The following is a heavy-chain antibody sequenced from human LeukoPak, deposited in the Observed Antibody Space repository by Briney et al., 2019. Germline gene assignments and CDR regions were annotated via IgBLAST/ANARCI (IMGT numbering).Heavy chain of an antibody. CDR3: ARRYYDYVWGSYRPPDNWFDP. D-gene: IGHD3-16*02. CDR1: GGSISSSSYY. CDR2: IYYSGST. Sequence: SEALSLTCTVSGGSISSSSYYWGWIRQPPGQGLEWIGSIYYSGSTYYTPSLNSRVTISVDTSKHQFSLKLSAVTAADTAVYYCARRYYDYVWGSYRPPDNWFDPWGQGTLVTVSS. J-gene: IGHJ5*02. V-gene: IGHV4-39*01.